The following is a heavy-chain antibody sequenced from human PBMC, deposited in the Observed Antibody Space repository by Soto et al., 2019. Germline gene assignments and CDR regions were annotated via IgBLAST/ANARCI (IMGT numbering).Heavy chain of an antibody. Sequence: QVQLVQSGAEVKKPGASVKVACKASGYTFTSYAMHWVRQAPGQRLEWMGWINAGNGNTKYSQKFPGRVTITRDTSASTAYMELSSLRSEDTAVYYCARGDYYDIHDYWGQGTLVTVSS. CDR3: ARGDYYDIHDY. CDR1: GYTFTSYA. CDR2: INAGNGNT. D-gene: IGHD3-22*01. V-gene: IGHV1-3*01. J-gene: IGHJ4*02.